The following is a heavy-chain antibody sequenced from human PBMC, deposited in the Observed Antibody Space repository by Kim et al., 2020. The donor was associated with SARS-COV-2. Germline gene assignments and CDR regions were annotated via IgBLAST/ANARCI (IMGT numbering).Heavy chain of an antibody. CDR2: ISGSGGST. J-gene: IGHJ4*02. CDR1: GFTFSSYA. Sequence: GGSLRLSCAASGFTFSSYAMSWVRQAPGKGLEWVSAISGSGGSTYYADSVKGRFTISRDNSKNTLYLQMNSLRAEDTAVYYCAKDADCSSTSCEYYFDYWGQGTLVTVSS. CDR3: AKDADCSSTSCEYYFDY. D-gene: IGHD2-2*01. V-gene: IGHV3-23*01.